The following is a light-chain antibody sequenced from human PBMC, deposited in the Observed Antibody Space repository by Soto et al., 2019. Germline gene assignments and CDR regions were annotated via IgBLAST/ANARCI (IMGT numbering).Light chain of an antibody. CDR2: AAS. Sequence: DIQMTQSPSSLSASVGDRVTITCRASQGISNYLAWYKQKPGKVPKLLIYAASTLQSGVPSRFSGSGSGTDFTLTITSLQPEAGATYYCQKYNSAPYTFGLGTKLEIK. CDR3: QKYNSAPYT. J-gene: IGKJ2*01. CDR1: QGISNY. V-gene: IGKV1-27*01.